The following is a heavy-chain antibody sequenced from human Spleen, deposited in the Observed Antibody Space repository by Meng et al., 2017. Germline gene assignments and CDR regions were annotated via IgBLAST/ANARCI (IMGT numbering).Heavy chain of an antibody. CDR1: GGSIRSSGYY. V-gene: IGHV4-31*01. Sequence: QESAPGLLNPSPTLSPTCTVSGGSIRSSGYYWSWTRQHPGKGLEWIGYIYYSGSTYYNPSLKSLATISVDTSQNNLSLKLSSVTAADSAVYYCARGPTTMAHDFDYWGQGTLVTVSS. D-gene: IGHD4-11*01. CDR3: ARGPTTMAHDFDY. CDR2: IYYSGST. J-gene: IGHJ4*02.